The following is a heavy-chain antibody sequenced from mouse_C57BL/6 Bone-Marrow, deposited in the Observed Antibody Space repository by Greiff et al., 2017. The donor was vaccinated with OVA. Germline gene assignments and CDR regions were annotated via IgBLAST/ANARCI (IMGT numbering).Heavy chain of an antibody. CDR1: DYSITSGYY. V-gene: IGHV3-6*01. Sequence: EVQLQQSGPGLVKPSQSLSLTCSVTDYSITSGYYWNWIRQFPGNKLEWMGYISYDGRNNYNPSLKNRISITSDTAKNQFFLKLNSVTTEDTATYYCARVDGSDGYDDYWGQGTTLTVSS. D-gene: IGHD2-2*01. CDR2: ISYDGRN. J-gene: IGHJ2*01. CDR3: ARVDGSDGYDDY.